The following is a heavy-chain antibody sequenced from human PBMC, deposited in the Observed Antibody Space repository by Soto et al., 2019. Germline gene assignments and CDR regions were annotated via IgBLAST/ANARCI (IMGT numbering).Heavy chain of an antibody. CDR1: GFTFSSYA. V-gene: IGHV3-30-3*01. CDR2: ISYDGSNK. J-gene: IGHJ4*02. Sequence: QVQLVESGGGVVQPGRSLRLSCAASGFTFSSYAMHWVRQAPGKGLEWVAVISYDGSNKYYADSVKGRFTISRDNSKNTLYRQMNSLRAEDTAVYYCARLDAPYSGSYYGSADYWGQGTLVTVSS. D-gene: IGHD1-26*01. CDR3: ARLDAPYSGSYYGSADY.